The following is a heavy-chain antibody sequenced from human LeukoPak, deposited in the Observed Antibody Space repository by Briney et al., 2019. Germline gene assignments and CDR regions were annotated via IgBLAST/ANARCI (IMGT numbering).Heavy chain of an antibody. J-gene: IGHJ6*02. CDR3: AKDHTASYSSSWFSNYYYGMDV. CDR2: ISWNSGSI. D-gene: IGHD6-13*01. Sequence: GRSLRLSCAASGFTFDDYAMHWVRHAPGKGLEWVSGISWNSGSIGYADSVKGRFTISRDNAKNSLYLQMNSLRAEDTALYYCAKDHTASYSSSWFSNYYYGMDVWGQGTTVTVSS. CDR1: GFTFDDYA. V-gene: IGHV3-9*01.